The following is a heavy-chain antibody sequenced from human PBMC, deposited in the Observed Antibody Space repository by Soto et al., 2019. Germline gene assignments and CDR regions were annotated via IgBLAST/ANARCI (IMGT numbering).Heavy chain of an antibody. J-gene: IGHJ4*02. CDR2: ISISGGNT. CDR3: ANEIRPNDY. Sequence: EVQLLESGGGLVQPGGSLRLSCAASGLPFRSHAMRWVRQAPGKGLEWVSSISISGGNTYYADSVRGRFTISRDNSKNTLYLHMNSLTAEDTAIYYGANEIRPNDYWGQGTLVTVSS. CDR1: GLPFRSHA. D-gene: IGHD4-17*01. V-gene: IGHV3-23*01.